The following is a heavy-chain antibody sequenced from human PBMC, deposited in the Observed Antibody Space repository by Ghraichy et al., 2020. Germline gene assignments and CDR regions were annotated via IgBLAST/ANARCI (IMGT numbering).Heavy chain of an antibody. D-gene: IGHD6-19*01. CDR2: SKSKTDGWTT. J-gene: IGHJ4*02. CDR3: TTLAVAGNLYY. CDR1: GFTFSNAW. Sequence: GGSLRLSCAASGFTFSNAWMSWVRQAPGKGLEWVGRSKSKTDGWTTAYAAPVKGRFTISRDDSKNTAYLQMNSLKTDDTAVYYCTTLAVAGNLYYWGQGTLGTLSS. V-gene: IGHV3-15*01.